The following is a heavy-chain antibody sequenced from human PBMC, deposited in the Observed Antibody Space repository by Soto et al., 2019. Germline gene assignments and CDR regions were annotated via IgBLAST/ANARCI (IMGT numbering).Heavy chain of an antibody. CDR3: ARDGGYYGLDV. CDR1: GFTFNTYD. Sequence: EVQLVESGGGLVQPGGSLRLSCATSGFTFNTYDMHWVRQATGKGLEWVSLIGTAGDTYYPDSVKGRCTISRDNAKNSLYLQMNSLRAGDTAVYYCARDGGYYGLDVWGQGTTVTVSS. V-gene: IGHV3-13*01. D-gene: IGHD3-10*01. J-gene: IGHJ6*02. CDR2: IGTAGDT.